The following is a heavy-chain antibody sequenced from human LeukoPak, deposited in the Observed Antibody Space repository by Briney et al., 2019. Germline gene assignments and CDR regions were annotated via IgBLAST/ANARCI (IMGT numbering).Heavy chain of an antibody. J-gene: IGHJ6*03. CDR1: GGSFSGYY. D-gene: IGHD3-22*01. CDR3: ARAYYDSSGYSILDYYYYYMDV. Sequence: SETLSLTCAVYGGSFSGYYWSWIRQPPGKGLEWIGEINHSGSTNYNPSLKSRVTISVDTSKNQFSLKLSSVTAADTAVYYCARAYYDSSGYSILDYYYYYMDVWGKGTTVTVSS. V-gene: IGHV4-34*01. CDR2: INHSGST.